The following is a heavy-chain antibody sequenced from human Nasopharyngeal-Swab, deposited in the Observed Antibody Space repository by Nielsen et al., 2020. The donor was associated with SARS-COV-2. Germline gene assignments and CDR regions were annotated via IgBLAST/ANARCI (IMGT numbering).Heavy chain of an antibody. Sequence: GESLKISCSASGFTFSSYAMHWVRQAPGKGLEYVSAISSNGGSTYYADSVKGRFTISRDNAKNSLYLQMNSLRAEDTAVYYCASDYGGNQPIFDYWGQGTLVTVSS. CDR1: GFTFSSYA. CDR3: ASDYGGNQPIFDY. CDR2: ISSNGGST. D-gene: IGHD4-23*01. J-gene: IGHJ4*02. V-gene: IGHV3-64*04.